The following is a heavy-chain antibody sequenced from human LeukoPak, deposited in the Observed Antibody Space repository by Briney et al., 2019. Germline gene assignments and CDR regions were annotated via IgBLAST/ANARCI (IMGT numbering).Heavy chain of an antibody. V-gene: IGHV3-30-3*01. Sequence: PGGSLRLSCAASGFAFSSYAMHWVRQAPGKGLEWVAVISYDGSNKYYADSVKGRFTISRDNSKNTLYLQMNSLRAEDTAVYYCARDARALFYVNYWGQGTLVTVSS. D-gene: IGHD5/OR15-5a*01. CDR2: ISYDGSNK. CDR1: GFAFSSYA. CDR3: ARDARALFYVNY. J-gene: IGHJ4*02.